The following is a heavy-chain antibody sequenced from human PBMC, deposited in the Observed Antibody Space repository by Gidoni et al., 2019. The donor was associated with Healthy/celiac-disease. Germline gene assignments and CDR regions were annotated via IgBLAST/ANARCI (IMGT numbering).Heavy chain of an antibody. V-gene: IGHV4-34*01. Sequence: QVQLQQWGAGLLKPSETLSLTCAVYGGSFSGYYWSWIRQPPGKGLEWIGEINHSGSTNYNPSRKSRVTISVDTSKNQFSLKLSSVTAADTAVYYCARSNPNLDYTIFGVVTPSGFDYWGQGTLVTVSS. CDR3: ARSNPNLDYTIFGVVTPSGFDY. CDR2: INHSGST. CDR1: GGSFSGYY. J-gene: IGHJ4*02. D-gene: IGHD3-3*01.